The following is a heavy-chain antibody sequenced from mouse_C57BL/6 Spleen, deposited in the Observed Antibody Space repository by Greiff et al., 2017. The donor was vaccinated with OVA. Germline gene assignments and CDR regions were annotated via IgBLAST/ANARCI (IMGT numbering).Heavy chain of an antibody. CDR1: GYTFTNYW. J-gene: IGHJ1*03. D-gene: IGHD2-1*01. Sequence: VQLQQSGAELVRPGTSVKMSCKASGYTFTNYWIGWAKQRPGHGLEWIGDIYPGGGYTNYNEKFKGKATLTADKSSSTAYMQFSSLTSEDSAIYYCARSPYGNYGYFDVWGTGTTVTVSS. CDR3: ARSPYGNYGYFDV. V-gene: IGHV1-63*01. CDR2: IYPGGGYT.